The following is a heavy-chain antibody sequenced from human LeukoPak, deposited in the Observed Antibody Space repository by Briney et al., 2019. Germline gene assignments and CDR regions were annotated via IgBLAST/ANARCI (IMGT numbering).Heavy chain of an antibody. CDR2: INHSGST. CDR1: GGSFSGYY. CDR3: ARGLKVSAKYYYGSGSLYGPFDY. V-gene: IGHV4-34*01. J-gene: IGHJ4*02. Sequence: SETLSLTCAVYGGSFSGYYWSWIRQPPGKGLEWIGEINHSGSTNYNPSLKSRVTISVDTSKNQFSLKLSSVTAADTAVYYCARGLKVSAKYYYGSGSLYGPFDYWGQGTLVTVSS. D-gene: IGHD3-10*01.